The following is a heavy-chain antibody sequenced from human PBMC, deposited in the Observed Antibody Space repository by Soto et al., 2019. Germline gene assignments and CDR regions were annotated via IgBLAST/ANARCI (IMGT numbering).Heavy chain of an antibody. J-gene: IGHJ4*02. CDR2: IGAYNGNT. CDR1: GYTFTSYG. D-gene: IGHD3-10*01. V-gene: IGHV1-18*01. CDR3: ASGWFGEFVYQFDY. Sequence: QVQLVQSGAEVKKPGASVKVSCKPSGYTFTSYGITWVRQAPGQGLEWMGWIGAYNGNTNYAQKFQGRVTMTTDTPTSKAYREEGSLASADTGGYYCASGWFGEFVYQFDYWGQGTLVTVSS.